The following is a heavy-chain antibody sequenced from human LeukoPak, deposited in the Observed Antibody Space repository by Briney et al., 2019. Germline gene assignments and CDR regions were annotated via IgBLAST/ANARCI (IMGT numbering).Heavy chain of an antibody. V-gene: IGHV4-34*01. CDR1: GGSFSGYH. CDR2: INDRGST. CDR3: ARDPTTVVTVPYYFDD. J-gene: IGHJ4*02. Sequence: SETLSLTCAVSGGSFSGYHWNWIRQPPGKGLEWIGEINDRGSTNYNPSLKSRVTISVDTSQNQFSLRLMSVTAADTAVYFCARDPTTVVTVPYYFDDWGQGTLVTVSS. D-gene: IGHD4-23*01.